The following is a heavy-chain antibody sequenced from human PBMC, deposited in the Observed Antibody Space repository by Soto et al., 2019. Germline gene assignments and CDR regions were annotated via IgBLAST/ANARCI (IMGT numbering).Heavy chain of an antibody. D-gene: IGHD3-3*01. J-gene: IGHJ5*02. V-gene: IGHV4-34*01. CDR2: IDHSGYT. CDR3: ARVRDWFDP. Sequence: SETLSLTCAVYGGSFSGYYWNWIRQPPGKGLEWIGEIDHSGYTSYNPSLKSRVTISVDTSKNQFSLRLTSVTAADTAVYYCARVRDWFDPWGQGTLVTSPQ. CDR1: GGSFSGYY.